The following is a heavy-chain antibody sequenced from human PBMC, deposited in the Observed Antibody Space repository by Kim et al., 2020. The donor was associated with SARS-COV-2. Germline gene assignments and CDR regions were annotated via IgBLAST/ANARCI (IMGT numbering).Heavy chain of an antibody. CDR3: AKGQDVIQLWSIDYYYGMDV. J-gene: IGHJ6*02. D-gene: IGHD5-18*01. V-gene: IGHV3-30*18. CDR1: GFTFSSYG. CDR2: ISYDGSNK. Sequence: GGSLRLSCAASGFTFSSYGMHWVRQAPGKGLEWVAVISYDGSNKYYADSVKGRFTISRDNSKNTLYLQMNSLRAEDTAVYYCAKGQDVIQLWSIDYYYGMDVWGQGTTVTVSS.